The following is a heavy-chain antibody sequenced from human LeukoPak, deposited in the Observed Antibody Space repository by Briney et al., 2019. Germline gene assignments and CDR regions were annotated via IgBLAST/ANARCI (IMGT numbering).Heavy chain of an antibody. CDR2: VYYSGST. J-gene: IGHJ4*02. CDR1: GGSISSYY. V-gene: IGHV4-59*01. D-gene: IGHD1-1*01. CDR3: ARGYYLPKTAEVGTTALFDY. Sequence: SETLSLTCTVSGGSISSYYWSWIRQPPGKGLEWIGYVYYSGSTNYNPSLKSRVTISVDTSKNQFSLKLSSVTAADTAVYYCARGYYLPKTAEVGTTALFDYWGQGTLVTVSS.